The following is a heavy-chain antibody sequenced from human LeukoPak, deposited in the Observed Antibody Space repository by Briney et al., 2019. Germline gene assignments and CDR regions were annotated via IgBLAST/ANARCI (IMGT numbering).Heavy chain of an antibody. CDR3: ARVDSSGYYDY. D-gene: IGHD3-22*01. CDR2: INPNSGGT. J-gene: IGHJ4*02. V-gene: IGHV1-2*02. CDR1: GYTFTDYY. Sequence: ASVTVSYKASGYTFTDYYMHWVRQAPGQGLEWMGWINPNSGGTNYAQKFQGRVTMTRDTSISTAYMELSRLRSDDTAVYYCARVDSSGYYDYWGQGTLVTVSS.